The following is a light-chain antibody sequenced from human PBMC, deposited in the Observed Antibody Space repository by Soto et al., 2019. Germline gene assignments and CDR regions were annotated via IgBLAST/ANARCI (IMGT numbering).Light chain of an antibody. CDR1: ELGDKY. V-gene: IGLV3-1*01. J-gene: IGLJ2*01. CDR3: QAWDTSYVI. CDR2: QDK. Sequence: SYELTQPPSVSVSPGQTASITCSGDELGDKYTSWYQQKPGQSPVVVIYQDKKRPSGIPERFSGSNSGNTATLTISGTQATDEADYYCQAWDTSYVIFGGGTKLTV.